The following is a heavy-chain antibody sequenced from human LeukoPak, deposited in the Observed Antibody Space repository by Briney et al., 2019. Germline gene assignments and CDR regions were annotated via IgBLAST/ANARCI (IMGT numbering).Heavy chain of an antibody. CDR1: GYSISSGYY. D-gene: IGHD5-12*01. J-gene: IGHJ4*02. CDR3: ARDGYSGSDAL. CDR2: IYHSGST. V-gene: IGHV4-38-2*02. Sequence: SETLPLTCTVSGYSISSGYYWGWIRQPPGKGLEWIGYIYHSGSTNYNPSLKSRVTISVDTSQNQFSLNLSSVTAADTAIYYCARDGYSGSDALWGQGTLVTVSS.